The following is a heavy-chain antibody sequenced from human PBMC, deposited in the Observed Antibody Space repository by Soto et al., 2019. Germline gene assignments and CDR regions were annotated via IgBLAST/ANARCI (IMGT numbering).Heavy chain of an antibody. J-gene: IGHJ6*02. Sequence: GSLRLSCAASGFTFDDYTMHWVRQAPGKGLEWVSLISWDGGSTYYADSVKGRFTISRDNSKNSLYLQMNSLRTEDTALYYCAKDRGAGISPDYGGSYPEYYGMDVWGQGTTVTVSS. CDR2: ISWDGGST. D-gene: IGHD1-26*01. CDR3: AKDRGAGISPDYGGSYPEYYGMDV. CDR1: GFTFDDYT. V-gene: IGHV3-43*01.